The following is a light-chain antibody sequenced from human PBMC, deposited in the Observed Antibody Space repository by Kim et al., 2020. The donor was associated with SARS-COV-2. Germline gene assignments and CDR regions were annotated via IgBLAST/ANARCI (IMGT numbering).Light chain of an antibody. CDR1: QSISSW. CDR3: QQYNSWVT. V-gene: IGKV1-5*01. CDR2: DAS. Sequence: SASVGERVTITCRASQSISSWLAWYQQKPGKAPKLLIYDASSLESGVPSRFSGSGSGTEFTLTISSLQPDDFATYYCQQYNSWVTFGGGTKVDIK. J-gene: IGKJ4*01.